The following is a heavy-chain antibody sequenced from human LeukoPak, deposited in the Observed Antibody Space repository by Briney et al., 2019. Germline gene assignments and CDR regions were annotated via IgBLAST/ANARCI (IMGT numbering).Heavy chain of an antibody. CDR2: MNPNSGNT. V-gene: IGHV1-8*03. Sequence: ASVKVSCKASGYTFTSYDINWVRQATGQGPEWMGWMNPNSGNTGYAQKFQGRVTITRNTSISTAYMELSSLRSEDTAVYYCARAYYYGSGSYYDYFDYWGQGTLVTVSS. CDR1: GYTFTSYD. J-gene: IGHJ4*02. D-gene: IGHD3-10*01. CDR3: ARAYYYGSGSYYDYFDY.